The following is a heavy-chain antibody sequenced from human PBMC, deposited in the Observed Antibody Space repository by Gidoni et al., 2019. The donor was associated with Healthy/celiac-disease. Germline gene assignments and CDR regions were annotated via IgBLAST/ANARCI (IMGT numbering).Heavy chain of an antibody. CDR2: ISAYNGNT. Sequence: QVQLVQSGAEVKKPGASVKVSFKASGYTFTSYGISWVRPAPGQGPEWMGWISAYNGNTNYAQKLQGRVTMTTDTSTSTAYMERRSLRSDDTAVYYCARGPALDIVVVVAAGGAFDIWGQGKWSPSLQ. CDR1: GYTFTSYG. D-gene: IGHD2-15*01. CDR3: ARGPALDIVVVVAAGGAFDI. V-gene: IGHV1-18*01. J-gene: IGHJ3*02.